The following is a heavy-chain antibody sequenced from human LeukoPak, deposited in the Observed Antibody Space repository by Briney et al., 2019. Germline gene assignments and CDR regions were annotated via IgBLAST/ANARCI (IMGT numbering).Heavy chain of an antibody. CDR2: SNPNNGGT. Sequence: ASVKVTCKASGYTFTGHYMHWVRQAPGQEPEWMGWSNPNNGGTRYAQKVQGRVTMTRDTSISTAYMELTRLRSDDTAVYYCARDAESLITLNRGVIVNWFDPWGQGTLVTVSS. CDR3: ARDAESLITLNRGVIVNWFDP. D-gene: IGHD3-10*01. J-gene: IGHJ5*02. V-gene: IGHV1-2*02. CDR1: GYTFTGHY.